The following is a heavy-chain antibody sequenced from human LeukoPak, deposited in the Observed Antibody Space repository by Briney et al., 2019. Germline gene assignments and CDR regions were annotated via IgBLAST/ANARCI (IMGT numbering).Heavy chain of an antibody. CDR2: ISSSSGYI. CDR3: VREDYYDGSGFPYYYDY. D-gene: IGHD3-22*01. V-gene: IGHV3-21*01. CDR1: GFTFSNYP. Sequence: GGSLRLSCAASGFTFSNYPMNWVRQAPGKGPEWVSSISSSSGYIHYADSVKGRFTISRDHAKNSLYLQMNSLRAEDTAVYYCVREDYYDGSGFPYYYDYSGQGTLVTVSS. J-gene: IGHJ4*02.